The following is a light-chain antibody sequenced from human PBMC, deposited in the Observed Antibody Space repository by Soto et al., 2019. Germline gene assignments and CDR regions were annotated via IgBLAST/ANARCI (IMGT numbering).Light chain of an antibody. V-gene: IGLV2-8*01. J-gene: IGLJ1*01. Sequence: QSVLTQPPSASGSPGQSVTISCIGTSSDVGDYNYVSWYQHHPGKAPKLRIFEVTKRPSGVPDRFSGSKSGNTASLTISGLQAEDEDDYYCSSYAGSNIDVFGTGTKLTVL. CDR3: SSYAGSNIDV. CDR2: EVT. CDR1: SSDVGDYNY.